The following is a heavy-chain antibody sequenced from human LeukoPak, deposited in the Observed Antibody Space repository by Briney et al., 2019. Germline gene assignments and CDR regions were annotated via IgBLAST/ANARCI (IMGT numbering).Heavy chain of an antibody. J-gene: IGHJ3*02. Sequence: SVKVSCKASGGTFSSYAISWVRQAPGQGVEWMGRIIPIFVTANYAHKFHGRVTITTDESTSTAYMELSSLRSEGTAVYYCATTQGLVGATRPLSAFDIWGQGTMVTVSS. CDR2: IIPIFVTA. V-gene: IGHV1-69*05. CDR3: ATTQGLVGATRPLSAFDI. CDR1: GGTFSSYA. D-gene: IGHD1-26*01.